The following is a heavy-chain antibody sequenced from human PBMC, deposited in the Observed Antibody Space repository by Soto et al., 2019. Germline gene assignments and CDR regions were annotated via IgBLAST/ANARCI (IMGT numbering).Heavy chain of an antibody. CDR3: ASLRQLWLWG. CDR2: INHSGST. D-gene: IGHD5-18*01. Sequence: SETLSLTCAVYGGSFSGYYWSWIRQPPGKGLEWIGEINHSGSTNYNPSLKSRVTISVDTSKNQFSLKLSSVTATDTAVYYCASLRQLWLWGWGQGTLVTVSS. J-gene: IGHJ4*02. CDR1: GGSFSGYY. V-gene: IGHV4-34*01.